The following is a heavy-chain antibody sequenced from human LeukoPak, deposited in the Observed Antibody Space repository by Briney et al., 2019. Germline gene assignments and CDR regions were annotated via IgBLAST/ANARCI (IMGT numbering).Heavy chain of an antibody. Sequence: RSSETQSLTCTVSGASISSYYWSWIRQPPGKGLEWIGYISYSGSAKYNPSLKSRVTISVDTSKNQFSLKLSSVTAADTAVYYCARGYGDYRIAEWGQGTLVAVSS. J-gene: IGHJ4*02. CDR2: ISYSGSA. D-gene: IGHD4-17*01. V-gene: IGHV4-59*08. CDR1: GASISSYY. CDR3: ARGYGDYRIAE.